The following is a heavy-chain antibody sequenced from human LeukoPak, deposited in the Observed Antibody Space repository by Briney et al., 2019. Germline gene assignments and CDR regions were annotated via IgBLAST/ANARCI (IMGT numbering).Heavy chain of an antibody. Sequence: GGSLRLSCAASGFNFSSYEMNWVRQAPGKGLEWVSYISSSGSTIYYADSVKGRFTISRDNAKNSLYLQMNSLRAEDTAVYYCARDRLAAAGIYDAFDIWGQGTMVTVSS. CDR1: GFNFSSYE. D-gene: IGHD6-13*01. V-gene: IGHV3-48*03. CDR3: ARDRLAAAGIYDAFDI. CDR2: ISSSGSTI. J-gene: IGHJ3*02.